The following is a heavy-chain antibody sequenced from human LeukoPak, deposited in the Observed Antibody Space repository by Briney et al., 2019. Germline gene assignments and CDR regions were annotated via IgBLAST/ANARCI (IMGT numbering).Heavy chain of an antibody. CDR1: GFTFSSFA. D-gene: IGHD1-26*01. CDR2: ISGSGGRT. J-gene: IGHJ6*03. Sequence: PGGSLRLSCVASGFTFSSFAMTWVRQAPGKGLEWVSVISGSGGRTYYADSVKGRFTISRDNSNNTLYLQMNSLRAEDTAVYYCAKDLLSYRKTYYMDIWGKGTAVTISS. V-gene: IGHV3-23*01. CDR3: AKDLLSYRKTYYMDI.